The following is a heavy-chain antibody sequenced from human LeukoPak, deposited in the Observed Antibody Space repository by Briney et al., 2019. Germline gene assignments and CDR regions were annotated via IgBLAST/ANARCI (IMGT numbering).Heavy chain of an antibody. V-gene: IGHV4-38-2*01. CDR1: GYSISSGYY. J-gene: IGHJ4*02. CDR3: ARLSSDFFDSSGLGLYFDY. Sequence: SETLSLTCSVSGYSISSGYYWGWIRQPPGKGLEFIGHVYHSGSTYYNPSLKSRVTISPDTSKNQLSLKLNSVTAADTAVYYCARLSSDFFDSSGLGLYFDYWGQGTLVTVSS. CDR2: VYHSGST. D-gene: IGHD3-22*01.